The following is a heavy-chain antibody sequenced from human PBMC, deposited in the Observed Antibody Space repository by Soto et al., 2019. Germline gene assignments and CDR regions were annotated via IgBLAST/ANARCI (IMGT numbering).Heavy chain of an antibody. J-gene: IGHJ4*01. CDR2: IIPLFGKA. CDR3: ATAHNSGWYLFDY. CDR1: GGSFSTLG. V-gene: IGHV1-69*06. Sequence: SVKVSSKASGGSFSTLGINLVRQAPGQGLEWMGGIIPLFGKARYAETSQGRVTITADTSTGTAYMEVSSLRSDDTAVFYCATAHNSGWYLFDYWGRGTMFTVSS. D-gene: IGHD6-19*01.